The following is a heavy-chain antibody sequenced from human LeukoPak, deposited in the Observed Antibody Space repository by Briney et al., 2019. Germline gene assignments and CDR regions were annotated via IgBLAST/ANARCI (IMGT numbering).Heavy chain of an antibody. Sequence: SETLSLTCTVSGGSISNYYWSWIRQPPGKGLEWIGYIYHSGSTYYNPSLKSRVTISVDTSNNQFSLKVNSVTAADTAVYYCARDAGHQLSRRNYYAMDVWGQGTTVTVSS. V-gene: IGHV4-59*12. CDR3: ARDAGHQLSRRNYYAMDV. J-gene: IGHJ6*02. CDR2: IYHSGST. CDR1: GGSISNYY. D-gene: IGHD1-1*01.